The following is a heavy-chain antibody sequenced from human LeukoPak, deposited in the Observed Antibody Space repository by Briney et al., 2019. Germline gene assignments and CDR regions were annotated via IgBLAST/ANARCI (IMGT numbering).Heavy chain of an antibody. CDR1: GGSISSYY. V-gene: IGHV4-59*01. Sequence: SETLSLTCTVSGGSISSYYWSWIRQPPGKGLEWIGYIYYSGSTNYNPSLKSRVTISVDTSKNQFSLKLSSVTAADTAVYYCARGGNSNYPYYFDYWGQGTLVTVSS. CDR2: IYYSGST. D-gene: IGHD4-11*01. CDR3: ARGGNSNYPYYFDY. J-gene: IGHJ4*02.